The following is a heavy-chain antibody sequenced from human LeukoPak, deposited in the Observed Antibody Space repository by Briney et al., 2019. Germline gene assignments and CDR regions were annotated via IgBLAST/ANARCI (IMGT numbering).Heavy chain of an antibody. CDR2: IKQDGSEK. CDR3: ARVYSSSWYYYYYYMDV. Sequence: PGGSLRLSCAASGFTFSSYWISWVRQAPGKGLEWVANIKQDGSEKYYVDSVKGRFTISRDNAKNSLYLQMNSLRAEDTAVYYCARVYSSSWYYYYYYMDVWGKGTTVTVSS. D-gene: IGHD6-13*01. V-gene: IGHV3-7*01. CDR1: GFTFSSYW. J-gene: IGHJ6*03.